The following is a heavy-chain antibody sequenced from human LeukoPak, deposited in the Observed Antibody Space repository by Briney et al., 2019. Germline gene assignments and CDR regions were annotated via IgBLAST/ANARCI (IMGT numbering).Heavy chain of an antibody. D-gene: IGHD2-21*02. CDR3: ARARGYCAADCSRYAFDY. J-gene: IGHJ4*02. CDR2: ISNSGRNT. CDR1: GFIFSNYA. Sequence: GGSLRLSCAASGFIFSNYALVWVRQAPGKGLEWVSTISNSGRNTFYTDSVKGRFTISRDNSKNTLYLQMNSLRAGDTAVFSCARARGYCAADCSRYAFDYWGQGTLVTVSS. V-gene: IGHV3-23*01.